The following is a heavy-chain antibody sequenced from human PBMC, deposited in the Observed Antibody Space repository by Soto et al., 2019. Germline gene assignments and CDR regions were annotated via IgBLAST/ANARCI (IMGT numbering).Heavy chain of an antibody. D-gene: IGHD2-15*01. J-gene: IGHJ4*02. V-gene: IGHV1-8*01. CDR3: ARERGSCYFN. Sequence: GASVKVSCKASGYTFTSYDINLVRQATGQGVECMGWMNPNICNTVYAQKFQGRVAITINSSIITSYMELSSLISEDTAVYYCARERGSCYFNWGQGTLVTVS. CDR1: GYTFTSYD. CDR2: MNPNICNT.